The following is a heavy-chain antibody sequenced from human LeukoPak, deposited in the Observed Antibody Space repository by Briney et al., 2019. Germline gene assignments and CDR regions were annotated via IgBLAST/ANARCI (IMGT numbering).Heavy chain of an antibody. V-gene: IGHV3-23*01. D-gene: IGHD1-26*01. CDR2: ISGSGDST. J-gene: IGHJ6*03. CDR3: ARAVGATFRFSYYYYYMDV. CDR1: GFTFSRYA. Sequence: PGGSLRLSCAASGFTFSRYAMSWVRQAPGKGLEWVSAISGSGDSTYYADSVKGRFTISRDNSKNTLYLQMNSLRAEDTAVYYCARAVGATFRFSYYYYYMDVWGKGTTVTVSS.